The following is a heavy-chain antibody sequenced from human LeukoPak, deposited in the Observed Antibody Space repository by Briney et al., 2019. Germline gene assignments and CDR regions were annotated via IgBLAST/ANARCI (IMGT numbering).Heavy chain of an antibody. CDR3: ARPPVLDTAVVGYYYYYYMDV. CDR1: GGSFSGYY. J-gene: IGHJ6*03. Sequence: SETLSLTCAVYGGSFSGYYWSWIRQPPGKGLEWIGEINHSGSTNYNPSLKSRVTISVDTSKNQFSLKLSSVTAADTAVYYCARPPVLDTAVVGYYYYYYMDVWGKGTTVTVSS. D-gene: IGHD5-18*01. V-gene: IGHV4-34*01. CDR2: INHSGST.